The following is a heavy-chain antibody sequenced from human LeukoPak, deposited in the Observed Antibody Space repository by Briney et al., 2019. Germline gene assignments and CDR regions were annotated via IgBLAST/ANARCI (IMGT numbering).Heavy chain of an antibody. J-gene: IGHJ4*02. CDR1: GYSISSGYY. D-gene: IGHD3-10*01. CDR2: IYHSGST. CDR3: ARDRPYGSGSYVDY. V-gene: IGHV4-38-2*02. Sequence: SETLSLTCTVSGYSISSGYYWGWIRQPPGKGLEWIGSIYHSGSTYYNPSLKSRVTISVDTSKNQFSLKLSSVTAADTAVYYCARDRPYGSGSYVDYWGQGTLVTVSS.